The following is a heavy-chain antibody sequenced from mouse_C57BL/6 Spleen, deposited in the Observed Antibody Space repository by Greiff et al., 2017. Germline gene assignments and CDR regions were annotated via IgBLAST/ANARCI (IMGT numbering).Heavy chain of an antibody. CDR2: INPSSGYT. V-gene: IGHV1-7*01. CDR3: ARRRLNYCNYEYFAY. CDR1: GYTFTSYW. J-gene: IGHJ3*01. Sequence: QVQLKESGADLAKPGASVKLSCKASGYTFTSYWMHWVKQRPGQGLDWIGYINPSSGYTKYNQKFKDKATLTADKSSSTAYMQLSSLTYEDSAVYYCARRRLNYCNYEYFAYWGQGTLVTVSA. D-gene: IGHD2-1*01.